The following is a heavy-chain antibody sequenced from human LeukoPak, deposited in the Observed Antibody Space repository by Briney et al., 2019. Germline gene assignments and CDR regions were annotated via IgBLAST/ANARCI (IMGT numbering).Heavy chain of an antibody. Sequence: SETLSLTCTVSGGSISSYYWSWIRQPPGKGLEWIGYIYYSGSTNYNPSLKSRVTISVDTSKNQFSLKLSSVTAADTAVYYCARVGYYDILTGSPDAFDIWGQGTMVTVSS. D-gene: IGHD3-9*01. CDR3: ARVGYYDILTGSPDAFDI. CDR1: GGSISSYY. CDR2: IYYSGST. J-gene: IGHJ3*02. V-gene: IGHV4-59*01.